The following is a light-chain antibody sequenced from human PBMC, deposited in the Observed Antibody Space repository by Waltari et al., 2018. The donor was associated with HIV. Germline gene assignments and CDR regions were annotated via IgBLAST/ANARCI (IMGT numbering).Light chain of an antibody. CDR1: TGPVTSGHH. V-gene: IGLV7-46*01. CDR3: LLSYAGPRPWV. CDR2: DTT. J-gene: IGLJ3*02. Sequence: QAVVTQEPSLTVSPGGTVTLTCGSSTGPVTSGHHPYWFQQRPGQAPRTLIYDTTNKHSWTPARFSGSLLGGKAALTLSGAQSEDEAEYYCLLSYAGPRPWVFGGGTKVTVL.